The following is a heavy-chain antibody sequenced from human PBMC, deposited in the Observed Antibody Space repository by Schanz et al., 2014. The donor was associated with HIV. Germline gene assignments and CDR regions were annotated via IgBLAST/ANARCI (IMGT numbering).Heavy chain of an antibody. CDR2: ISSGGSTR. CDR1: GFTFSGYY. D-gene: IGHD1-26*01. Sequence: QVQLVESGGALVNPGSSLRLSCAASGFTFSGYYMSWIRQAPGKGLEWISYISSGGSTRYYADAVKGRFTISRDNAKNSLYLQMNSLIPEDTAVYYCARDRKSGNYDGGFDSWGQGTLVTVSS. CDR3: ARDRKSGNYDGGFDS. J-gene: IGHJ5*01. V-gene: IGHV3-11*01.